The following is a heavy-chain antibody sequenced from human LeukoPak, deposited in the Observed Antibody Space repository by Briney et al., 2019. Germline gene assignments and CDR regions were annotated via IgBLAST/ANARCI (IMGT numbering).Heavy chain of an antibody. CDR3: TRDET. J-gene: IGHJ5*02. CDR2: MKYDGSEK. V-gene: IGHV3-7*04. CDR1: GFTVSGNY. Sequence: GGSLRLSCAASGFTVSGNYMSWVRQAPGKGLEWVANMKYDGSEKYFVDSVTGRFTISSDNAKNSLYLQMNSLRVEDTAVYYCTRDETWGQGTLVTVSS.